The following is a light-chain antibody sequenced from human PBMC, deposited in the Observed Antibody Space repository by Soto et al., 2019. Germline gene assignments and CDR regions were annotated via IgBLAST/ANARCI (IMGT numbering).Light chain of an antibody. J-gene: IGKJ5*01. V-gene: IGKV3-20*01. Sequence: ELVLTQSPGTLSLSPGERATLSCRASQSFSSTYLAWYQQKPSQAPRLLVYGASSRATGIPDRFSGFGSGTDFTLTISRLEPEEFAVYFCQQYGSSPITFGQGTRLESK. CDR3: QQYGSSPIT. CDR1: QSFSSTY. CDR2: GAS.